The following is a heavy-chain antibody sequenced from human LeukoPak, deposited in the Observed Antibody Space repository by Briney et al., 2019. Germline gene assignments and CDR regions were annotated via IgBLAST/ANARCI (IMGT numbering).Heavy chain of an antibody. Sequence: GASPRLSCAASGFTFNNYAMSWVRQAPGKGLEWVSVTLGGRSSTTYYADSVKGRFTMSRDNSQNTVYLQMNSLRVEDTAVYYCVRNDILTGHTNWYFEYWGQGTLVTVSS. CDR2: TLGGRSSTT. J-gene: IGHJ4*02. CDR3: VRNDILTGHTNWYFEY. CDR1: GFTFNNYA. V-gene: IGHV3-23*01. D-gene: IGHD3-9*01.